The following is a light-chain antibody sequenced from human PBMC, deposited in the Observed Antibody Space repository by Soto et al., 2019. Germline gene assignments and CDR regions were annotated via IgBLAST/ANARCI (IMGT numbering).Light chain of an antibody. V-gene: IGLV2-14*01. CDR2: EVN. J-gene: IGLJ1*01. CDR1: SSDIGAYDY. CDR3: LSFTTTSTHV. Sequence: QSALTQPASLSGSPGQSITISCTGTSSDIGAYDYVSWFQQHPGKAPKLMISEVNNRPSGVSNRFSGSKSGNTAYLTISGLQVEDEDEYFCLSFTTTSTHVFGTGTQVTVL.